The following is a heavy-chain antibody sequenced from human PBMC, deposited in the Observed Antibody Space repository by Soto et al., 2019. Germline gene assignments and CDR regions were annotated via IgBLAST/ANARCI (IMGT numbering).Heavy chain of an antibody. CDR2: IVVGSGNT. CDR3: AAEPRDSSSWFHEYYYYGMDV. CDR1: GFTFTSSA. V-gene: IGHV1-58*01. D-gene: IGHD6-13*01. J-gene: IGHJ6*02. Sequence: VASVKVSCKASGFTFTSSAVQWVRQARGQRLEWIGWIVVGSGNTNYAQKFQERVTITRDMSTSTAYMELSSLRSEDTAVYYCAAEPRDSSSWFHEYYYYGMDVWGQGTTVTVSS.